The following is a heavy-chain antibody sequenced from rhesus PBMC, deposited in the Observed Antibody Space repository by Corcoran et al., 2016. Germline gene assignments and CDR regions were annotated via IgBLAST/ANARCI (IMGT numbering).Heavy chain of an antibody. Sequence: VQLVQSGAEVKKPGASVKISCKASGYTFTDYYLHWVRQAPGKGLEWMGRVDPEDGEAIHAQKFQDRVIITADTSTDTAYMELSSLRSEDTAVYYCATGVITPFDYWGQGVLVTVSS. D-gene: IGHD3-16*01. CDR3: ATGVITPFDY. CDR2: VDPEDGEA. V-gene: IGHV1-111*02. J-gene: IGHJ4*01. CDR1: GYTFTDYY.